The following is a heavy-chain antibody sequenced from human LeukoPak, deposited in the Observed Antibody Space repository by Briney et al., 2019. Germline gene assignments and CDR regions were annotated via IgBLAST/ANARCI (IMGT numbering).Heavy chain of an antibody. CDR2: MNPNSGNT. CDR3: ARGNFDFWSGSQERSYYYYYMDV. CDR1: GYTFTSYD. J-gene: IGHJ6*03. D-gene: IGHD3-3*01. V-gene: IGHV1-8*03. Sequence: GASVKVSCKASGYTFTSYDINWVRQATGQGLEWMGWMNPNSGNTGYAQKFQGRVTITRNTSISTAYMELSSLRSEDTAVYYCARGNFDFWSGSQERSYYYYYMDVWGKGTTVTVSS.